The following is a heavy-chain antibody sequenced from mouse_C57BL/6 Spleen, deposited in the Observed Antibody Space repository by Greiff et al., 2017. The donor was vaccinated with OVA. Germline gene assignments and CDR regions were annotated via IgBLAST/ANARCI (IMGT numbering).Heavy chain of an antibody. V-gene: IGHV5-16*01. CDR1: GFTFSDYY. J-gene: IGHJ1*03. CDR3: ARDGDPWYFDV. Sequence: EVQVVESEGGLVQPGSSMKLSCTASGFTFSDYYMAWVRQVPEKGLEWVANINYDGSSTYYLDSLKSRFIISRDNAKNILYLQMSSLKSEDTATYYCARDGDPWYFDVWGTGTTVTVSS. CDR2: INYDGSST.